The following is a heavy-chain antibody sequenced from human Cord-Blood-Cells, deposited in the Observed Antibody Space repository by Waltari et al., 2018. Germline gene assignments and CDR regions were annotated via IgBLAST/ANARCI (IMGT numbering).Heavy chain of an antibody. D-gene: IGHD3-9*01. V-gene: IGHV4-39*01. CDR3: TSYYDILTGVDY. J-gene: IGHJ4*02. Sequence: QLRLQESGPGLVKPSETLSLTCTVSGGSIRSSSHYWAWVRQPPGKGLEWIGSIYYSGSTYYNPSLKSRVTISVDTSKNQFSLKLSSVTAADTAVYYCTSYYDILTGVDYWGQGTLVTVSS. CDR2: IYYSGST. CDR1: GGSIRSSSHY.